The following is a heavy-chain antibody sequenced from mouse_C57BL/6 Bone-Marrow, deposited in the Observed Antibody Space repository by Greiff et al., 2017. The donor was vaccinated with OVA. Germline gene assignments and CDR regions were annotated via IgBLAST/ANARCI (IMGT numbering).Heavy chain of an antibody. CDR2: ISSGGDYI. V-gene: IGHV5-9-1*02. CDR1: GFTFSSYA. J-gene: IGHJ3*01. D-gene: IGHD1-1*01. Sequence: EVKLEESGEGLVKPGGSLKLSCAASGFTFSSYAMSWVRQTPEKRLEWVAYISSGGDYIYYADTVKGRFTISRDNARNTLYLQMSSLKSEDTAMYYCTRGEALYYGAWFAYWGQETLVTVSA. CDR3: TRGEALYYGAWFAY.